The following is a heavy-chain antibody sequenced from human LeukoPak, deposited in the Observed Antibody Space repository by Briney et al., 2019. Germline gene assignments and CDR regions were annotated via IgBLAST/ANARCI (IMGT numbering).Heavy chain of an antibody. V-gene: IGHV3-7*01. CDR3: AIWASDNY. CDR1: GFSYSSFW. CDR2: MDPSGTQK. J-gene: IGHJ4*02. Sequence: GGSLRLSCAASGFSYSSFWMNWVRQAPGKGLEWVANMDPSGTQKRYVDSVTGRFTISKDNPGTSLYLEMNSLRADDTAIYYCAIWASDNYWGQGTLVTVSS. D-gene: IGHD3-16*01.